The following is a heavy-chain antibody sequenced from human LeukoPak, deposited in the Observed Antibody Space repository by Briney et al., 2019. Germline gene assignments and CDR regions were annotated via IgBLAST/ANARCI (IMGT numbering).Heavy chain of an antibody. CDR1: QYTSTKYY. V-gene: IGHV1-2*06. D-gene: IGHD5-18*01. Sequence: GASVKVSCKAFQYTSTKYYVHWVRLAPGQGLEWLGRINPDTGGTDYAPKFQGRVILTADTSVHTAYMELKNLRSDDTAVYYCARDSGFSYGHYMDVWGKGTTVTVSS. CDR2: INPDTGGT. CDR3: ARDSGFSYGHYMDV. J-gene: IGHJ6*03.